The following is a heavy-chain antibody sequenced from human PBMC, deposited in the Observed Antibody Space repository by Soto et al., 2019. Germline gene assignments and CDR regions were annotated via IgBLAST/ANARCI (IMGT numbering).Heavy chain of an antibody. Sequence: GGSLRLSCAASGFTFSSYAMSWVRQAPGKGLEWVSAISGSGGSTYYADSVKGRFTISRDNSKNTLYLQMNSLRAEDTAVYYCAKPASSNPYYYYYMDVWGKGTTVTVSS. CDR1: GFTFSSYA. CDR3: AKPASSNPYYYYYMDV. CDR2: ISGSGGST. V-gene: IGHV3-23*01. D-gene: IGHD6-6*01. J-gene: IGHJ6*03.